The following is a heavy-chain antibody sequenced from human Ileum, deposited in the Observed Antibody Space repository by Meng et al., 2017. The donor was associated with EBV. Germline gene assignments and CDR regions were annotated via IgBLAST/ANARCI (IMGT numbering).Heavy chain of an antibody. J-gene: IGHJ4*02. CDR3: ASNGPGTSSYYD. Sequence: QVHPQGLGLGRPKPSNPSPPPFAASAYSIGSTNWWGWIRQPPGKGLEWIGYFYYSGSTSYNPSLKSRVTMSVDTSMNQFSLNLNSVTALDTAVYFCASNGPGTSSYYDWGQGTLVTVSS. D-gene: IGHD3-22*01. CDR2: FYYSGST. V-gene: IGHV4-28*01. CDR1: AYSIGSTNW.